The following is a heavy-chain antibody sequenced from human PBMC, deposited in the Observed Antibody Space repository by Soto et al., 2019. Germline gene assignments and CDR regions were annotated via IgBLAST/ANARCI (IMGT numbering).Heavy chain of an antibody. V-gene: IGHV1-2*04. D-gene: IGHD2-8*01. Sequence: ASVKVSCKSSGYSFTDYHIHWVRQAPGQGLEWLGRINPKSGGTSTAQKFQGWVTMTTDTSISTASMELTRLTSDDTAIYYCARGDSTDCSNGVCSFFYNHDMDVWGQGTTVTVSS. CDR3: ARGDSTDCSNGVCSFFYNHDMDV. J-gene: IGHJ6*02. CDR1: GYSFTDYH. CDR2: INPKSGGT.